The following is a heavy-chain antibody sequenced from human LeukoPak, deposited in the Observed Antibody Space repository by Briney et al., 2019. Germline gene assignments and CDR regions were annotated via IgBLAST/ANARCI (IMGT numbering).Heavy chain of an antibody. CDR2: IYYSGST. CDR3: ARRPICSGGSCYPKDWYFDL. V-gene: IGHV4-39*01. Sequence: SETLSLTCTVSGGSISSSSYYWGWIRQPPGKGLEWIGSIYYSGSTYYNPSLKSRVTISVDTSKNQFSLKLSSVTAADTAVYYCARRPICSGGSCYPKDWYFDLWGRGTLVTVSS. CDR1: GGSISSSSYY. D-gene: IGHD2-15*01. J-gene: IGHJ2*01.